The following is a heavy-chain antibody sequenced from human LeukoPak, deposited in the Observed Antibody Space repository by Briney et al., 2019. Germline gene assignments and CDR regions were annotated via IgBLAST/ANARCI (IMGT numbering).Heavy chain of an antibody. J-gene: IGHJ4*02. Sequence: SETLSLTCTVSVDSISSSSHSWGWIRQPPGKGLGWIGSISYSGSTYYHPSLKSRVTISVDTSKNQFSLRLNSVTAADTAVYYCARLTGSTWYRDRRYFDYWGQGTLVTVSS. D-gene: IGHD6-13*01. CDR2: ISYSGST. CDR3: ARLTGSTWYRDRRYFDY. CDR1: VDSISSSSHS. V-gene: IGHV4-39*01.